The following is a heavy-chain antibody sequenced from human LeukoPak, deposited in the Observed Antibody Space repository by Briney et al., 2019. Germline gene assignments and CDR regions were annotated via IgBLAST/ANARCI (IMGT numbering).Heavy chain of an antibody. V-gene: IGHV3-7*03. J-gene: IGHJ4*02. CDR1: GFTFSTYW. Sequence: GGSLRLSCAASGFTFSTYWMSWARQAPGKGRECVANIKRDGSEKYYVDSVKGRFTIFRDDAKSSLYLQMNSLRAEDTAVYFCARVYTGNRWHFDYWGQGTLVTVSS. D-gene: IGHD2-2*02. CDR3: ARVYTGNRWHFDY. CDR2: IKRDGSEK.